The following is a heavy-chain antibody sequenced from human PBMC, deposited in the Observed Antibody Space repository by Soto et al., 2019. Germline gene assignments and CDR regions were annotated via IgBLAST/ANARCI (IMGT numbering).Heavy chain of an antibody. Sequence: EVQLVESGGGLGKPGGSLRLSCAASGFIFTRYSMNWVRQAPGKGLEWVSSISSTTNYIYYGDSMKGRFTISRDNAKNSLYLEMNSLRAEDTAVYYCARESEDLTSNFNYWGQGTLVTVSS. CDR2: ISSTTNYI. CDR1: GFIFTRYS. J-gene: IGHJ4*02. CDR3: ARESEDLTSNFNY. V-gene: IGHV3-21*06.